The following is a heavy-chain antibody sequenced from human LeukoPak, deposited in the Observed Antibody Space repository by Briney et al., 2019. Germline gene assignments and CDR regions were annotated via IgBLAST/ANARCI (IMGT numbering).Heavy chain of an antibody. J-gene: IGHJ4*02. D-gene: IGHD4-17*01. CDR1: GGSTSSGNYY. Sequence: PSQTLSLTCTVSGGSTSSGNYYWIWIRQHPGKGLEWIGYIHYSGSTSYNPSLRSRVTISADTSKNQFSLKLSSMTAADTAVYYCARDYLYGASTAPLGYWGQGTLVTVSS. CDR2: IHYSGST. V-gene: IGHV4-31*03. CDR3: ARDYLYGASTAPLGY.